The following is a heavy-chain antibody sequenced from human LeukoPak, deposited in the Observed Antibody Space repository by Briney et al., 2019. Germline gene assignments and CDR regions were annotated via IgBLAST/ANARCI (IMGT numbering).Heavy chain of an antibody. J-gene: IGHJ5*02. D-gene: IGHD3-10*01. V-gene: IGHV4-30-2*01. Sequence: SQTLPLTCAVSGDSISSGDYSWSWIRQPSGKGLEWIGYIFHSGSSYYNPSLKSRVTISVDKSKNQFSLRLTSVTAADTAVYYCARELWFVNAPGSWFDPWGQGTLVTVSS. CDR3: ARELWFVNAPGSWFDP. CDR2: IFHSGSS. CDR1: GDSISSGDYS.